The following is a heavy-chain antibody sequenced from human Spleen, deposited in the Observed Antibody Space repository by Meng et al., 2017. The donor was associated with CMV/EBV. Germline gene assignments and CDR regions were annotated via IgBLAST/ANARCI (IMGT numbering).Heavy chain of an antibody. J-gene: IGHJ4*02. CDR2: ISFDGSTK. V-gene: IGHV3-30*04. CDR1: GFTFSNYA. D-gene: IGHD2-2*02. Sequence: GESLKISCAGSGFTFSNYAMHWVRQAPGKGLEWLAVISFDGSTKHYADSVKGRFTLSRDNSKNTLYLQMNSLRAEDTALYYCARDPVSCSRTSCHTFFDTWGQGTVVTVSS. CDR3: ARDPVSCSRTSCHTFFDT.